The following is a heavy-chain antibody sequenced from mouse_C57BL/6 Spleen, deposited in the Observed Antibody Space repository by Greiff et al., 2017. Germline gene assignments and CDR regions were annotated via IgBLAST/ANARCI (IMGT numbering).Heavy chain of an antibody. CDR2: IDPSDSYT. V-gene: IGHV1-50*01. Sequence: QVQLQQPGAELVKPGASVKLSCKASGYTFTSYWMQWVKQRPGQGLEWIGEIDPSDSYTNYNQKFKGKATLTVDTSSSTAYMQLSSLTSEDSAVYYCARQYGSSYRNFDYWGQGTTLTVSS. CDR3: ARQYGSSYRNFDY. D-gene: IGHD1-1*01. J-gene: IGHJ2*01. CDR1: GYTFTSYW.